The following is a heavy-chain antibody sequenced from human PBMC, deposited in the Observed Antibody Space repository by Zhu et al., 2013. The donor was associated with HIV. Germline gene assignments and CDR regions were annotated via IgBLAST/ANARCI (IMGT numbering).Heavy chain of an antibody. CDR2: ISAYNGNT. CDR1: LHLYSYG. V-gene: IGHV1-18*01. CDR3: ARDWATPRAVVTAIPHFDY. D-gene: IGHD2-21*02. J-gene: IGHJ4*02. Sequence: QVQLVQSELSEEPGLSXGLLQGFWLHLYSYGISWVRQAPGQGLEWMGWISAYNGNTNYAQKLQGRVTMTTDTSTSTAYMELRSLRSDDTAVYYCARDWATPRAVVTAIPHFDYWGQGTLVTVSS.